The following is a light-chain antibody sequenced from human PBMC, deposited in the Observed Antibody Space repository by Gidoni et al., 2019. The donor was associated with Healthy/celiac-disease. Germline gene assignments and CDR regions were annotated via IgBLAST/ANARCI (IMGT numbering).Light chain of an antibody. V-gene: IGKV1-39*01. CDR1: QSISSY. J-gene: IGKJ1*01. CDR2: AAS. Sequence: DIQMTQSPSSLSASVGDRVTITGRASQSISSYLNWYQQKPGKAPKLLIYAASSLQSGVPSRFSGSGSGTDFTLTISSLPPEDFATYYCQQSYSTLWTFXXXTKVEIK. CDR3: QQSYSTLWT.